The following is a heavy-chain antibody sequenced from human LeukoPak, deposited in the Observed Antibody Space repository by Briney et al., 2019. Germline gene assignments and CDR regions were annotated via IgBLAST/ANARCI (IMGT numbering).Heavy chain of an antibody. CDR3: ARLRSYGSNYFDY. CDR1: GGSISSSSHY. Sequence: SETPSLTCTVSGGSISSSSHYWGWIRQPPGKGLEWIGSVYYSGSTYYNPFLKSRVTISVDTSKSQFSLKLSSVTAADAAVYFCARLRSYGSNYFDYWAREPRSPSPQ. D-gene: IGHD5-18*01. J-gene: IGHJ4*02. CDR2: VYYSGST. V-gene: IGHV4-39*01.